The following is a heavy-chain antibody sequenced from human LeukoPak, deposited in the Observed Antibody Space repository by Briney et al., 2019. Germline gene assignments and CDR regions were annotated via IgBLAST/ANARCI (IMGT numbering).Heavy chain of an antibody. Sequence: HPGRSLRLSCAASGFTFSSYAMHGVRQAPGKGLEGVTLISYDGSNKYYADSVKGRFTISRDNSKNTLYLQMNSLRAEDTAVYYCAREGQPDAFDIWGQGTMVTVSS. J-gene: IGHJ3*02. CDR3: AREGQPDAFDI. CDR1: GFTFSSYA. CDR2: ISYDGSNK. D-gene: IGHD6-13*01. V-gene: IGHV3-30*04.